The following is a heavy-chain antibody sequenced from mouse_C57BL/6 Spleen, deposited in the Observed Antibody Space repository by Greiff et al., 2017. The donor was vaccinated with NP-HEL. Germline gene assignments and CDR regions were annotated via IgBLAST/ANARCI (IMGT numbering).Heavy chain of an antibody. Sequence: EVQLVESGGGLVKPGGSLKLSCAASGFTFSDYGMHWVRQAPEKGLEWVAYISSGSSTIYYADTVKGRFTISRDNAKNTLYLQMTGLRSEDTGMYYCARGFITTVVFDYWGQGTTRTVSS. CDR3: ARGFITTVVFDY. CDR1: GFTFSDYG. J-gene: IGHJ2*01. CDR2: ISSGSSTI. V-gene: IGHV5-17*01. D-gene: IGHD1-1*01.